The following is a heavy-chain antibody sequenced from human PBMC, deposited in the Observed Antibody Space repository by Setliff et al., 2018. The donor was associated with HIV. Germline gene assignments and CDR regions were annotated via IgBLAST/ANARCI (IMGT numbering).Heavy chain of an antibody. D-gene: IGHD1-26*01. CDR1: DVTPSNYA. V-gene: IGHV1-69*13. J-gene: IGHJ4*02. Sequence: SVKVSCKVSDVTPSNYALNWVRQAPGQGLEWMGAIIPVFATANYAQKFQGRVTITADESTLTAYMELSSLTSEDTAVYFCARGTGSYSYFVSWGLGTLVTVSS. CDR3: ARGTGSYSYFVS. CDR2: IIPVFATA.